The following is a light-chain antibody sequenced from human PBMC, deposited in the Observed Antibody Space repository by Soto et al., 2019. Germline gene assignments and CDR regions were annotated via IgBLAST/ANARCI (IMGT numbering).Light chain of an antibody. V-gene: IGKV1-39*01. CDR3: QQYNSSPWT. CDR2: LAS. CDR1: QSIRTY. Sequence: DIQMTQSPSSLSASVGDRVTITCRASQSIRTYLNWYQQKPGRAPKLLIDLASNLQSAVPSRFSGSGSGTEFTLTISSLQPDDFATYYCQQYNSSPWTFGQGTKVDIK. J-gene: IGKJ1*01.